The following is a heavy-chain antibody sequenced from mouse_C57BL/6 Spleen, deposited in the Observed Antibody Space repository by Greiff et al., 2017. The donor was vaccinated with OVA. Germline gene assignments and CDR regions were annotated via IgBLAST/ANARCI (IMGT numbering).Heavy chain of an antibody. D-gene: IGHD1-1*01. CDR1: GYTFTEYT. Sequence: QVQLQQSGAELVKPGASVKLSCKASGYTFTEYTIHWVKQRSGQGLEWIGWFYPGSGSIKYNEKFKDNATLTADKSSSTVYMKLSRLTSEDSAVYFCARHEGWHYYGSSYFDYWGQGTTLTVSS. CDR3: ARHEGWHYYGSSYFDY. V-gene: IGHV1-62-2*01. CDR2: FYPGSGSI. J-gene: IGHJ2*01.